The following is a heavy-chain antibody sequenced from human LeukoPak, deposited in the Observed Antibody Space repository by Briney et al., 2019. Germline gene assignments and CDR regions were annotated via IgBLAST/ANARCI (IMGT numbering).Heavy chain of an antibody. CDR2: INHSGST. J-gene: IGHJ4*02. V-gene: IGHV4-34*01. CDR3: ARERRGFDY. Sequence: PSETLSLTCAVYRGSFSGYYWSWIRQPPGKGLEWIGEINHSGSTNYNPSLKSRVTISVDTSKNQFSLKLSSVTAADTAVYYCARERRGFDYWGQGTLVTVSS. CDR1: RGSFSGYY.